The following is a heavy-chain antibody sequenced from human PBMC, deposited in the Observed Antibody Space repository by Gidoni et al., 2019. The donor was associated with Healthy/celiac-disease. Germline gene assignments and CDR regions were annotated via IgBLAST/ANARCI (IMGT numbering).Heavy chain of an antibody. Sequence: QVQLVESGGGVVQPGRSLRLSCAASGFTFSSYGMHWVRQAPGKGLEWVAVIWYDGSNKYYADSVKGRFTISRDNSKNTLYLQMNSLRAEDTAVYYCARDQAGDYYDSSGYGYFQHWGQGTLVTVSS. CDR1: GFTFSSYG. D-gene: IGHD3-22*01. J-gene: IGHJ1*01. V-gene: IGHV3-33*01. CDR3: ARDQAGDYYDSSGYGYFQH. CDR2: IWYDGSNK.